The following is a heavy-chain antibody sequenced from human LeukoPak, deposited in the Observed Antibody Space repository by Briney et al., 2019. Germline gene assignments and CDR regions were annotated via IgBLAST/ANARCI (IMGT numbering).Heavy chain of an antibody. CDR2: IIPIFGTA. D-gene: IGHD6-19*01. CDR1: GGTFSSYA. Sequence: SVTVSCTASGGTFSSYAISWVRQAPGQGLEWMGGIIPIFGTANYAQKFQGRVTITADESTSTAYMELSSLRSEDTAVYYCARGRRQWLAPPKPSYYYYGMDVWGQGTTVTVSS. V-gene: IGHV1-69*13. CDR3: ARGRRQWLAPPKPSYYYYGMDV. J-gene: IGHJ6*02.